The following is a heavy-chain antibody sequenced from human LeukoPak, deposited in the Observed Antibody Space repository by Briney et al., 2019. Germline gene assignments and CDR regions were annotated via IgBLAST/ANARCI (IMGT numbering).Heavy chain of an antibody. V-gene: IGHV3-48*04. CDR2: ISSRSATI. CDR1: GFTFSSYS. Sequence: GGSLRLSCAASGFTFSSYSMNWVRQAPGKGLEWVSYISSRSATIYYVDSVKGRFTISRDNAKNSLYLQMNSLRAEDTAVYYCARVGPVRGQRGFDYWGQGTLVTVSS. CDR3: ARVGPVRGQRGFDY. J-gene: IGHJ4*02. D-gene: IGHD3-10*01.